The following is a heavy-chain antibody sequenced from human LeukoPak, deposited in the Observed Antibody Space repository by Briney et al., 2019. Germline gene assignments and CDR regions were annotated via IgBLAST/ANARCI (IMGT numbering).Heavy chain of an antibody. J-gene: IGHJ4*02. D-gene: IGHD6-19*01. CDR2: ISGSGGST. V-gene: IGHV3-23*01. CDR3: AKEGTRYSSGWLFDY. Sequence: RGSLRLSCAASGFTFSSYAMSWVRQAPGKGLEWVSAISGSGGSTYYADSVKGRFTISRDNSKNTLYLQMNSLRAEDTAVYYCAKEGTRYSSGWLFDYWGQGTLVTVSS. CDR1: GFTFSSYA.